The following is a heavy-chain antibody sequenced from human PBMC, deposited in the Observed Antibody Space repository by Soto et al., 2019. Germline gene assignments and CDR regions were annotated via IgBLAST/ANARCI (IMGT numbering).Heavy chain of an antibody. J-gene: IGHJ4*02. CDR2: IYYSGST. D-gene: IGHD4-17*01. CDR3: ARVDYDDYFDY. Sequence: SETLSLTCTVSGGSITRSTYYWGWIRQPPGKGLEWIGSIYYSGSTELNPSLKSRVAMSVDPSKNHFSLKLSSVTAADTAVYFCARVDYDDYFDYWGQGTLVTVSS. CDR1: GGSITRSTYY. V-gene: IGHV4-39*02.